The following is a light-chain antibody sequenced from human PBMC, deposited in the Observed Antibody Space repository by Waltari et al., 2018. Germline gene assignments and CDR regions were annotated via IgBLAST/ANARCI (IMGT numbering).Light chain of an antibody. CDR2: GAS. Sequence: EIVLTQSPGTLSLSPGERATLSCRASQSVTSNYLAWYQQKAGQAPRLLIYGASSRATGIPDRFSGSGSVTDFTLTISRLEPEDFAVYYCQQFDTSSYTFGQGTKVEI. J-gene: IGKJ2*01. V-gene: IGKV3-20*01. CDR1: QSVTSNY. CDR3: QQFDTSSYT.